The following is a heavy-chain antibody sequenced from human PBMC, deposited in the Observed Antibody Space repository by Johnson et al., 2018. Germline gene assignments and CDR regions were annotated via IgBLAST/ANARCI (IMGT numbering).Heavy chain of an antibody. CDR2: IWYDGSQK. D-gene: IGHD2/OR15-2a*01. J-gene: IGHJ3*02. CDR1: GFAFSSYG. Sequence: QVQLVQSGGGVVQPGRSLRLSCAASGFAFSSYGMHWVRQAPGKGLEWVAVIWYDGSQKYYADSVRGRFTISRDNSKNTLYLQMNSLRAEDTAVYYCATLFLGDAVDIWGQGT. CDR3: ATLFLGDAVDI. V-gene: IGHV3-33*01.